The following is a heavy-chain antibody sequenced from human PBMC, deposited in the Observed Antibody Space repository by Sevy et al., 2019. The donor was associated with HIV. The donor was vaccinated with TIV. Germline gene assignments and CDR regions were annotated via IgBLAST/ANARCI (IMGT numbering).Heavy chain of an antibody. CDR1: GFSFDAYA. Sequence: GGSLRLSCAASGFSFDAYAMHWVRQAPGKGLEWVSGISWNSGTTGYADSVKGRFTISRDNAKNSLYLQMNSLRAEDTALYYCAKSAYYTDSSGYAAFDYWGQGTLVTVSS. V-gene: IGHV3-9*01. CDR3: AKSAYYTDSSGYAAFDY. D-gene: IGHD3-22*01. CDR2: ISWNSGTT. J-gene: IGHJ4*02.